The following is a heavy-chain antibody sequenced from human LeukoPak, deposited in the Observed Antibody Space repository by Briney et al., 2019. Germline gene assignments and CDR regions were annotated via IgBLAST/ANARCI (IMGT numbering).Heavy chain of an antibody. CDR3: ARSIPGYSSSWYGPFDY. J-gene: IGHJ4*02. CDR2: IIPIFGTA. CDR1: GGTFSSYA. Sequence: SVKVSCKASGGTFSSYAISWVRQAPEQGLEWVGGIIPIFGTANYAQKFQGRVTITTDESTSTAYMELSSLRSEDTAVYYCARSIPGYSSSWYGPFDYWGQGTLVTVYS. D-gene: IGHD6-13*01. V-gene: IGHV1-69*05.